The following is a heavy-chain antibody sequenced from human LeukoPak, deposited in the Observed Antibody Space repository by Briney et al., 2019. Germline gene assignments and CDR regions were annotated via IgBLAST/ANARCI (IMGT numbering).Heavy chain of an antibody. D-gene: IGHD2-15*01. CDR3: ARLYCSGGSCYYGDGWFDP. V-gene: IGHV4-34*01. Sequence: SETLSLTCAVYGGSFSGYYWSWIRQPPGKGLEWIGEINHSGSTNYNPSLKSRVTISVDTSKNQFSLKLSSVTAADTAVYYCARLYCSGGSCYYGDGWFDPWGQGTPVTDSS. J-gene: IGHJ5*02. CDR1: GGSFSGYY. CDR2: INHSGST.